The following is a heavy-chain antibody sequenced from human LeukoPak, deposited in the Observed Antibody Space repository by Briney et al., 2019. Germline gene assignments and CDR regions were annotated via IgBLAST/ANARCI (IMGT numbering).Heavy chain of an antibody. D-gene: IGHD2-21*01. V-gene: IGHV3-74*01. CDR3: AKEWFLYGIPDY. J-gene: IGHJ4*02. Sequence: PGGSLRLSCAASGFSFSSHWVHWVRQAPGKGLVWVSRISDDGSYTSNVDSVKGRFTISRDNSKNTLYLQMNSLRAEDTAVYYCAKEWFLYGIPDYWGQGTLVTVSS. CDR2: ISDDGSYT. CDR1: GFSFSSHW.